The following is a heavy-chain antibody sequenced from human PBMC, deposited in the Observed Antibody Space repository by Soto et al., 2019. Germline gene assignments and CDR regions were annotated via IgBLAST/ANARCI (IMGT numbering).Heavy chain of an antibody. CDR3: ARSFKKGYFDY. CDR1: GFTFSSYS. J-gene: IGHJ4*02. CDR2: ISSSSSTI. V-gene: IGHV3-48*04. Sequence: GGSLRLSCAASGFTFSSYSMNWVRQAPGKGLEWVSYISSSSSTIYYADSVKGRFTISRDNAKNSLYLQMNSLRAEDTAVYYCARSFKKGYFDYWGQGTLVTVSS.